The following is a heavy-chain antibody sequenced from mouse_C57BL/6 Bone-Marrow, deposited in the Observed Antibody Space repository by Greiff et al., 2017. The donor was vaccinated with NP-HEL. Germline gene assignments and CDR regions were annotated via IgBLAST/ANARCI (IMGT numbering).Heavy chain of an antibody. Sequence: QVQLQQPGAELVRPGSSVKLSCKASGYTFTSYWMHWVKQRPIQGLEWIGNIDPSDSETHYNQKFKDKATLTVDKSSSTAYMQLSSLTSDDSAVYYCARSRQLRLRLDYWGQGTSVTVSS. CDR1: GYTFTSYW. D-gene: IGHD3-2*02. J-gene: IGHJ4*01. V-gene: IGHV1-52*01. CDR3: ARSRQLRLRLDY. CDR2: IDPSDSET.